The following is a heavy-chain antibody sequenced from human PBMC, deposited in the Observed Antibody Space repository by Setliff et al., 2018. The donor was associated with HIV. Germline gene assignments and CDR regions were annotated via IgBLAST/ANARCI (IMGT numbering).Heavy chain of an antibody. V-gene: IGHV3-64D*09. J-gene: IGHJ4*02. CDR1: GFTFSSYS. Sequence: PGGSLRLSCAASGFTFSSYSMNWVRQAPGKGLEWVSYISSNGGSTYYADSVKGRFTISRDNSKNTLYLQMSSLRVEDTAVYYCVKAVIVVIPAAIFDYWGQGTLVTVSS. CDR3: VKAVIVVIPAAIFDY. D-gene: IGHD2-2*01. CDR2: ISSNGGST.